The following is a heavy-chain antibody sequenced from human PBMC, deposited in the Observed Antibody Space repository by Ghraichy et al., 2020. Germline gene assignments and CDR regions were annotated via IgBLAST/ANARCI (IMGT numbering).Heavy chain of an antibody. D-gene: IGHD3-22*01. V-gene: IGHV4-39*01. CDR3: APDYYDSSGYYGEMYNWFDP. Sequence: SQTLSLTCTVSGGSISSSSYYWGWIRQPPGKGLEWIGSIYYSGSTYYNPSLKSRDTISVDTSKNQFSLKLSSVTAADTAVYYCAPDYYDSSGYYGEMYNWFDPWGQGTLVTVSS. J-gene: IGHJ5*02. CDR2: IYYSGST. CDR1: GGSISSSSYY.